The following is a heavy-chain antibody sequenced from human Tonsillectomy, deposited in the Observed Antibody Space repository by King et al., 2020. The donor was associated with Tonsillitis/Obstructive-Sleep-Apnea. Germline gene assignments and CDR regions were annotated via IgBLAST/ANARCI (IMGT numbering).Heavy chain of an antibody. CDR1: GFTFSAYA. V-gene: IGHV3-30*04. J-gene: IGHJ6*03. CDR2: ISSDGRNH. CDR3: ARSYCRSTTCYNDLHMDV. Sequence: QVQLVESGGGVVQPGRSLRLSCAASGFTFSAYAMHWVRQAPGKGLEWMTIISSDGRNHNYADSVKGRFTISRDNSKNTLYLQMNSLRGEDTAVYYCARSYCRSTTCYNDLHMDVWGKGTTVTVSS. D-gene: IGHD2-2*02.